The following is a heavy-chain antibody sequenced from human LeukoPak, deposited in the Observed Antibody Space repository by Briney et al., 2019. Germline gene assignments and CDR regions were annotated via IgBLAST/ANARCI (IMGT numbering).Heavy chain of an antibody. CDR1: GGSISNSSYY. Sequence: PSETLSLTCTVSGGSISNSSYYWGWIRQPPGKGLEWIGSIYYSGSTYYNPSLKSRVTISVDTSKNQFSLKLSSVTAADTAVYYCASHYGSGSADFDYWGQGTLVTVSS. V-gene: IGHV4-39*01. J-gene: IGHJ4*02. CDR2: IYYSGST. D-gene: IGHD3-10*01. CDR3: ASHYGSGSADFDY.